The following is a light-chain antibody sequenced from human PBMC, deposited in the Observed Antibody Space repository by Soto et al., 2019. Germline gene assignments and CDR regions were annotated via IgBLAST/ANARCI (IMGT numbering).Light chain of an antibody. CDR1: QSVSSSY. Sequence: EIVLTQSPATLSLSPGERATLSCGASQSVSSSYLAWYQQKPGLAPRLLVYDASSRATGIPDRFSGSGSGTDFTLNICRLEPEDFAVHYCPQYGSSPLYTFGQGTKMEIK. J-gene: IGKJ2*01. CDR2: DAS. CDR3: PQYGSSPLYT. V-gene: IGKV3D-20*01.